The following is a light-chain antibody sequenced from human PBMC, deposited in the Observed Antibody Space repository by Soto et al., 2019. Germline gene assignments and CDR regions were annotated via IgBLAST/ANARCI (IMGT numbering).Light chain of an antibody. V-gene: IGLV1-44*01. J-gene: IGLJ2*01. CDR1: SSNIGSNY. Sequence: QPVLTQPPSASGTPGQRVTISCSGSSSNIGSNYVYWYQQFPGTAPKLLIYSNNQRPSGVPGRFSDSKSGTSASLAISGLQSEDEADYYCASWDDSLNGVVFGGGTQLTVL. CDR2: SNN. CDR3: ASWDDSLNGVV.